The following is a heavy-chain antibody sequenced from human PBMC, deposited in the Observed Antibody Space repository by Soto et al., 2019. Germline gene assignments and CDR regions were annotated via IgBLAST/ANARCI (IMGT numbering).Heavy chain of an antibody. CDR3: ARLNSYYDRTGTNQYYYYGMDV. D-gene: IGHD3-22*01. CDR2: IYPGDSDT. J-gene: IGHJ6*02. V-gene: IGHV5-51*01. CDR1: GYFLTTFW. Sequence: GESLKISCNGSGYFLTTFWIGWVRQKPGKGLEWMGIIYPGDSDTRYSPSFQGQVTISADKSISTAYLQWSSLKASDTAKYYCARLNSYYDRTGTNQYYYYGMDVWGQGTTVTVSS.